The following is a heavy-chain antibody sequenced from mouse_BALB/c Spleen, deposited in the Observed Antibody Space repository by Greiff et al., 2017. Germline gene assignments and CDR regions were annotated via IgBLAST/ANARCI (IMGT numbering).Heavy chain of an antibody. J-gene: IGHJ2*01. CDR2: ISSGSSTI. CDR3: ARSLYGSSYDFDY. V-gene: IGHV5-17*02. CDR1: GFTFSSFG. Sequence: EVKLMESGGGLVQPGGSRKLSCAASGFTFSSFGMHWVRQAPEKGLEWVAYISSGSSTIYYADTVKGRFTISRDNPKNTLFLQMTSLRSEDTAMYYCARSLYGSSYDFDYWGQGTTLTVSS. D-gene: IGHD1-1*01.